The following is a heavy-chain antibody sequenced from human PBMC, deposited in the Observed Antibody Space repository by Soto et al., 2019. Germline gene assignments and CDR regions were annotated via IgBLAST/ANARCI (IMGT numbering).Heavy chain of an antibody. CDR3: ARDSSSWSSDYYGMDV. Sequence: QVQLVESGGGVVQPGRSPRLSCAASGFTFSSYGMHWVRQAPGKGLVWVAVIWYDGSNKYYADSVKGRFTISRDNSKNTLYLQMNSLRAEDTAVYYCARDSSSWSSDYYGMDVWGQGTTVTVSS. J-gene: IGHJ6*02. V-gene: IGHV3-33*01. CDR2: IWYDGSNK. D-gene: IGHD6-13*01. CDR1: GFTFSSYG.